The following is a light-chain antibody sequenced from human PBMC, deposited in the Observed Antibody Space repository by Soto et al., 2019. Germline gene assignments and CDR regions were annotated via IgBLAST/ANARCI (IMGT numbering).Light chain of an antibody. Sequence: DIQMSQSPSSLSASIGDRITITCRASQSISTYLNWYQQKTGKAPRLLIYGASTLQNGVPSRFSGSGSATDYTLTISSLQPEDFATYYRQQSFITPPLTFGGGTTVEMK. J-gene: IGKJ4*01. CDR3: QQSFITPPLT. V-gene: IGKV1-39*01. CDR1: QSISTY. CDR2: GAS.